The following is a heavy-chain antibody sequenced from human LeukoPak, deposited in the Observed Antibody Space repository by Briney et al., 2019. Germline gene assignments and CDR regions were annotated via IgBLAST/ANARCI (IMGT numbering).Heavy chain of an antibody. V-gene: IGHV4-34*01. CDR2: INQSGST. CDR3: ARGGVWSSSSGGLGY. J-gene: IGHJ4*02. CDR1: GGSFSGYY. Sequence: SETLSLTCAVYGGSFSGYYWSWIRQPPGKGLEWIGGINQSGSTYYNPSLKSRVTISVDRSKNQFSLKLSSVTAADTAVYYCARGGVWSSSSGGLGYWGQGTLVTVSS. D-gene: IGHD6-6*01.